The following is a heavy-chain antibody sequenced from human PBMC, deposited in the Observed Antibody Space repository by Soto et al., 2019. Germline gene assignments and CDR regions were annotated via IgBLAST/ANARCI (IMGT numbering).Heavy chain of an antibody. J-gene: IGHJ6*02. CDR3: ARDMGYCSGGRCYGGGAMDV. CDR2: ISYDGSNK. D-gene: IGHD2-15*01. V-gene: IGHV3-30-3*01. CDR1: GFTFSSYA. Sequence: GGSLRLSCAASGFTFSSYAMHWVRQAPGKGLEWVAVISYDGSNKYYADSVKGRFTISRDNSKNTLYLQMNSLRAEDTAGYYWARDMGYCSGGRCYGGGAMDVWGQGTTVTVSS.